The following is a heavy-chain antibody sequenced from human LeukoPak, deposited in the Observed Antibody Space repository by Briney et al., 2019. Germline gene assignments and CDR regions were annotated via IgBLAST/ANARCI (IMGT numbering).Heavy chain of an antibody. CDR3: ARDAAEWELLKH. CDR1: GYTLTELS. D-gene: IGHD1-26*01. CDR2: FDPEDGET. Sequence: ASVKVSCKVSGYTLTELSMHWVRQAPGKGLEWMGGFDPEDGETIYAQKFQGRVTMTEDTSTDTAYMELSSLRSEDTAVYYCARDAAEWELLKHWGQGTLVTVSS. V-gene: IGHV1-24*01. J-gene: IGHJ1*01.